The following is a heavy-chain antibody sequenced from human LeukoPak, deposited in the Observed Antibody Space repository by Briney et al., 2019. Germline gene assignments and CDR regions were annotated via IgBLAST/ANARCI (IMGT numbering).Heavy chain of an antibody. CDR1: GVSITSDTYF. D-gene: IGHD3-10*01. CDR3: ARTGITMVRGVIMFHYYYYMDV. V-gene: IGHV4-30-2*01. CDR2: INHSGST. Sequence: SQTLSLTCSVSGVSITSDTYFWTWIRQPPGKGLEWIGEINHSGSTNYNPSLKSRVTISVDTSKNQFSLKLSSVTAADTAVYYCARTGITMVRGVIMFHYYYYMDVWGKGTTVTVSS. J-gene: IGHJ6*03.